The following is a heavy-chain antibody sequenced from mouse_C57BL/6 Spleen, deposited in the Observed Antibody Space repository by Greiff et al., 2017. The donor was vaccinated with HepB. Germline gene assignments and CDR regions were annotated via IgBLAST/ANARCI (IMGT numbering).Heavy chain of an antibody. CDR3: RSENYDSYWYFDV. D-gene: IGHD2-4*01. Sequence: VQLQQSGPELVKPGASVKMSCKASGYTFTDYYMHWVKQKPGKGLEWIGEIYPGSGNTYYNEKFKGKATLTADTSSSTAYMQLSSLTSEDSAVYFCARSENYDSYWYFDVWGTGTTVTVSS. J-gene: IGHJ1*03. V-gene: IGHV1-83*01. CDR1: YTFTDYYM. CDR2: YPGSGNTY.